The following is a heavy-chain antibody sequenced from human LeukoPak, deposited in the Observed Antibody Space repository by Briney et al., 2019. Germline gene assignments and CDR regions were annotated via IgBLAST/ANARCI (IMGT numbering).Heavy chain of an antibody. Sequence: SETLSLTCAVSGGSISSGGYSWSWIRQPPGKGLEWIGYIYHSGSTYYNPSLKSRVTISVDRSKNQFSLKLSSVTAADTAVYCCARVEYSSSSGWFDPWGQGTLVTVSS. CDR2: IYHSGST. V-gene: IGHV4-30-2*01. J-gene: IGHJ5*02. D-gene: IGHD6-6*01. CDR1: GGSISSGGYS. CDR3: ARVEYSSSSGWFDP.